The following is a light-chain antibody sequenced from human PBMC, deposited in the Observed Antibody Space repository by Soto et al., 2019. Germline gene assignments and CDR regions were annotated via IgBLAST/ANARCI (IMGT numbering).Light chain of an antibody. CDR3: AAWDDTLNGQL. J-gene: IGLJ7*01. V-gene: IGLV1-47*01. CDR2: RNN. CDR1: RSNIGRNY. Sequence: QSVLTQPPSASGTPGQRVSISCSGSRSNIGRNYVFWYHQLPGTAPKLLIQRNNERPSGVPDRFSGSKSGTSVSLAISGLRSEDEATYYCAAWDDTLNGQLFGGGTQLTVL.